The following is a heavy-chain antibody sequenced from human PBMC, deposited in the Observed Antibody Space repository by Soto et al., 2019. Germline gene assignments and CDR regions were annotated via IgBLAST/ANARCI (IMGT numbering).Heavy chain of an antibody. CDR1: GFTFSDYY. CDR2: ISSSGSTI. D-gene: IGHD6-19*01. J-gene: IGHJ4*02. CDR3: AKGPWRYSSGWRDKYYFDY. Sequence: AGGSLRLSCAASGFTFSDYYMSWIRQAPGKGLEWVSYISSSGSTIYYADSVKGRFTISRDNSKNTLYLQMNSLRAEDTAVYYCAKGPWRYSSGWRDKYYFDYWGQGTLVTAPQ. V-gene: IGHV3-11*01.